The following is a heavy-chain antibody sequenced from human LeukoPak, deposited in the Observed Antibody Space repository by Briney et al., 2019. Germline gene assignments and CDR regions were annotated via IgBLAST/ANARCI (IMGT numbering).Heavy chain of an antibody. CDR3: AKGRQIDY. CDR1: AFTFSSYG. J-gene: IGHJ4*02. V-gene: IGHV3-30*18. Sequence: PGGSLRLSCAASAFTFSSYGMHWVRQAPGKGLEWVAVISYDGSNKYYADSVKGRFTISRDNSKNTLYLQMNSLRSEDTAVYYCAKGRQIDYWGQGTLVTVSS. CDR2: ISYDGSNK.